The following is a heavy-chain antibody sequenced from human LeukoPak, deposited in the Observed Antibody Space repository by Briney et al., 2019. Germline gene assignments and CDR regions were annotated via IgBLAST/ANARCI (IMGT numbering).Heavy chain of an antibody. D-gene: IGHD2-15*01. V-gene: IGHV3-53*05. CDR2: IYSGGNT. CDR1: GFTVSSNY. CDR3: ARSRSGGSLLGY. J-gene: IGHJ4*02. Sequence: PGGSLRLSCAASGFTVSSNYMSWVRQAPGKGLEWVSLIYSGGNTYYADSVKGRFTISRDNSKNTLYLQMNSLRAEDTAMYYCARSRSGGSLLGYWGQGTLVTVSP.